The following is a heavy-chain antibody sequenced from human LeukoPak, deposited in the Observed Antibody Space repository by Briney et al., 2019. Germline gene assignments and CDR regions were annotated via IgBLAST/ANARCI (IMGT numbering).Heavy chain of an antibody. CDR3: ASTLGELSLYLDY. J-gene: IGHJ4*02. V-gene: IGHV4-59*01. Sequence: TSETLSLTCTVSDGSIRSYYWTWIRQPPGKGLEWIGCVYYSGGTYHNPSLKSRVTMSLDTSKNQFSLKLSSLTAADTAVYYCASTLGELSLYLDYWGQATLVTVSS. CDR1: DGSIRSYY. CDR2: VYYSGGT. D-gene: IGHD3-16*02.